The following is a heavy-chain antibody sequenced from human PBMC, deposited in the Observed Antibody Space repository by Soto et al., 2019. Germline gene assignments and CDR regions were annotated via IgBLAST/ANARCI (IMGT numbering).Heavy chain of an antibody. J-gene: IGHJ4*02. V-gene: IGHV1-69*06. CDR3: ATDYYYGSGSYTSGIYFDY. CDR2: IIPIFGTA. D-gene: IGHD3-10*01. CDR1: GGTFSSYA. Sequence: SVKVSCKASGGTFSSYAISWVRQAPGQGLEWMGGIIPIFGTANYAQKFQGRVTMTEDTSTDTAYMELSSLRSEDTAVYYCATDYYYGSGSYTSGIYFDYWGQGTLVTVSS.